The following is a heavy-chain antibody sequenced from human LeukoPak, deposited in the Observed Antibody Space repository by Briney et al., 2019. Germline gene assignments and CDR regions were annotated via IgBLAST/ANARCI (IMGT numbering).Heavy chain of an antibody. J-gene: IGHJ5*02. Sequence: PGGSLRLSCAASGFTFSSYEMNWVRQAPGKGLEWVSYISSSGSTIYYADSVKGRFTISRDNAKNSLYLQMNSLRAEDTAVYYCARSEAGKFDPWGQGTLVTVSS. CDR2: ISSSGSTI. CDR1: GFTFSSYE. V-gene: IGHV3-48*03. CDR3: ARSEAGKFDP.